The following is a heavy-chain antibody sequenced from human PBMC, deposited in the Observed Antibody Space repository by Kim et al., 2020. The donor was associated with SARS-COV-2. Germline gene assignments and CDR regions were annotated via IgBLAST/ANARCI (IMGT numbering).Heavy chain of an antibody. V-gene: IGHV3-23*01. CDR1: GFTFSTYA. J-gene: IGHJ4*02. D-gene: IGHD6-19*01. Sequence: GGSLRLSCAASGFTFSTYAMSWVRQAPGKGLEWVSAISGSGGSTYYAAPVKGRFTISRDNSKNTLYLQINSLRAEDTAVYYCAKLNLNGEYSSDYFLDYWGQGTLVTVSS. CDR2: ISGSGGST. CDR3: AKLNLNGEYSSDYFLDY.